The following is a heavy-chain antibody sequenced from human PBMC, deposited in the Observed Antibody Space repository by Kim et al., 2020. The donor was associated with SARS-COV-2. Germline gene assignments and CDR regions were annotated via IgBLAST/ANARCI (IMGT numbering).Heavy chain of an antibody. V-gene: IGHV4-30-2*01. CDR1: GGSISSGGYA. CDR3: ARGGASTVTSFWYFDL. D-gene: IGHD4-17*01. J-gene: IGHJ2*01. Sequence: SETLSLTCRVSGGSISSGGYAWSWLRQAPGKGPEWIGYIYYSGTSHHNPALSHRVTLSIERSKNQITLQLRSVTAADTAVYFCARGGASTVTSFWYFDL. CDR2: IYYSGTS.